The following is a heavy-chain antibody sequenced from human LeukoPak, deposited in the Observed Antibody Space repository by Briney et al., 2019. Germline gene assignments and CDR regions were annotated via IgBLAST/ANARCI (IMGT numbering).Heavy chain of an antibody. CDR2: MNPNSGNT. J-gene: IGHJ4*02. CDR3: ATGDYYDSSGKDY. Sequence: ASVKVSCKASGNTFTGYYIHWVRQATGQGLEWMGWMNPNSGNTGYAQKFQGRVTMTRNTSISTAYMELSSLRSEGTAVYYCATGDYYDSSGKDYWGQGTLVTVSS. V-gene: IGHV1-8*02. CDR1: GNTFTGYY. D-gene: IGHD3-22*01.